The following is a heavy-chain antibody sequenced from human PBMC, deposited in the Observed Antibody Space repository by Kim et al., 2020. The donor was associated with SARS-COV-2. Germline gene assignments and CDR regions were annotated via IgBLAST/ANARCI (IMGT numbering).Heavy chain of an antibody. D-gene: IGHD2-21*02. V-gene: IGHV3-48*03. Sequence: RFTISRDNAKNSLYLQMNSLGAEDTAVYYCAREGTYCGGDCYSKGWYFDLWGRGTLVTVSS. CDR3: AREGTYCGGDCYSKGWYFDL. J-gene: IGHJ2*01.